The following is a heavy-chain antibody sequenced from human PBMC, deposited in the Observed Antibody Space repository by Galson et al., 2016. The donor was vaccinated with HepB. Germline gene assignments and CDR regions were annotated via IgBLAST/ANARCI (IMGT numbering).Heavy chain of an antibody. Sequence: SLRLSCAASGFSFSSFAMHWVRQASGKGLDDVSCISSGGGSTNDADSVKGRFTVSRDNSKTTLYIQMSSLRAEDTAVYYCVTYYYNFWSGYSDWYFDLWGRGTLVIVSS. D-gene: IGHD3-3*01. J-gene: IGHJ2*01. CDR2: ISSGGGST. CDR3: VTYYYNFWSGYSDWYFDL. CDR1: GFSFSSFA. V-gene: IGHV3-64D*06.